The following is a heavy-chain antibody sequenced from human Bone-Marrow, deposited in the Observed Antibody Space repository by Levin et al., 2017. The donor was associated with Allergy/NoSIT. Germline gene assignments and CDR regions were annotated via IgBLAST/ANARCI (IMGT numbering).Heavy chain of an antibody. CDR3: AREKLEMSSCFDY. CDR2: ITSRSSYI. D-gene: IGHD3-3*01. Sequence: GESLKISCTASGFSFTSYSMNWVRQAPGKGLEWVSLITSRSSYIYYADSVKGRFTISRDNARNSIYLQMNSLRAEDTAVYYCAREKLEMSSCFDYWGQGILVTVSS. CDR1: GFSFTSYS. V-gene: IGHV3-21*06. J-gene: IGHJ4*02.